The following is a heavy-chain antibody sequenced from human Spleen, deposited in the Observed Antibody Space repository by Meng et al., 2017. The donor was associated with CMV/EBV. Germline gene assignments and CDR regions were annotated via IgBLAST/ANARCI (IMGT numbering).Heavy chain of an antibody. CDR1: GYTFTGYY. D-gene: IGHD5-18*01. V-gene: IGHV1-2*02. CDR2: INPNSGGT. J-gene: IGHJ4*02. CDR3: ARDHSAYVDY. Sequence: ASVKVSCKASGYTFTGYYMHWVRQAPGQGLEWMGWINPNSGGTNYAQKFQRRVTMTRDTSISTAYMEVTRLTSDDTAVYYCARDHSAYVDYWGQGTLVTVSS.